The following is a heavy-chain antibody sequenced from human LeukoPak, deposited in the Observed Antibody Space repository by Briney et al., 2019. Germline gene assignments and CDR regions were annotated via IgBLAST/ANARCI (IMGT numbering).Heavy chain of an antibody. CDR3: ARERFYSRGGGGYFDN. Sequence: HSGRSLRLSCVASGFSFSDHGMHWVRQAPGKGLEWVAFLSYDGTNRFYADSVKGRITISRDNFNNTLSLQMNSLRPDDTAVYCCARERFYSRGGGGYFDNWGQGTLVIVS. D-gene: IGHD3-16*01. V-gene: IGHV3-30*03. J-gene: IGHJ4*02. CDR2: LSYDGTNR. CDR1: GFSFSDHG.